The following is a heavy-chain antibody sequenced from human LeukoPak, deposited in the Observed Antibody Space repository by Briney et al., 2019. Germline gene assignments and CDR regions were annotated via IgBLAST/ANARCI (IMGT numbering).Heavy chain of an antibody. CDR2: IDGGGGSA. D-gene: IGHD5-12*01. V-gene: IGHV3-23*01. Sequence: GGSLRLSCAASGFTFNHYAMSWVSQAPGKGLEWVSGIDGGGGSAFYADSVKGRFTISRDNSKNTLYLQMNSLRAEDTAVYYCAKAQRWEVATILDYWGQGTLVTVSS. J-gene: IGHJ4*02. CDR3: AKAQRWEVATILDY. CDR1: GFTFNHYA.